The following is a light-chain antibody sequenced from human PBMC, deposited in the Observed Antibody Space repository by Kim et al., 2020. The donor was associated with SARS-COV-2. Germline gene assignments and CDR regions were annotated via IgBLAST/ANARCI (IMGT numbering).Light chain of an antibody. CDR2: VDSDGSH. CDR3: QTWGAGILV. Sequence: QLVLTQSPSASASLGGSVKFTCTLSSGHSNYDVAWHQQQPEKGPRFLMTVDSDGSHSKGDGIPDRFSGSSSGAERYLTISSLQSEDEADYYCQTWGAGILVFGGGTQLTVL. CDR1: SGHSNYD. V-gene: IGLV4-69*01. J-gene: IGLJ3*02.